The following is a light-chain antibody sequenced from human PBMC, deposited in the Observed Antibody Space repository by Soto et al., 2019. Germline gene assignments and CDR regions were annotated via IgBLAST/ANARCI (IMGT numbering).Light chain of an antibody. CDR1: TSNIGNNY. CDR3: ATWESSLSAVV. CDR2: DNN. J-gene: IGLJ2*01. Sequence: QSVLTQPPSVSAAPGQKVTVSCSGSTSNIGNNYVSWYRKFPGTAPKLLIYDNNNRPSGIADRFSGSKSGTSATLDITGLQTGDEADYYCATWESSLSAVVFGGGTKLTVL. V-gene: IGLV1-51*01.